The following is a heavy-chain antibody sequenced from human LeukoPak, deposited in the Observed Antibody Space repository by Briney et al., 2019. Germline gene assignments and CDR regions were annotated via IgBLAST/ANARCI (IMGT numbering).Heavy chain of an antibody. V-gene: IGHV3-11*05. D-gene: IGHD6-19*01. CDR2: ISPDGSYT. CDR3: ASDQVAGVFDY. Sequence: GGSLRLPCAGSGFVFSDFYMNWIRHSPGKGLEWLAYISPDGSYTTYGDSVKGRFVISRDNAKNSVSLQMNSLRVEDTAVYFCASDQVAGVFDYWGEGARVTVS. J-gene: IGHJ4*02. CDR1: GFVFSDFY.